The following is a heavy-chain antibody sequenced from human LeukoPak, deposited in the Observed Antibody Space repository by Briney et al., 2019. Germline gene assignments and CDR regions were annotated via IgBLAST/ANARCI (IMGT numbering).Heavy chain of an antibody. J-gene: IGHJ5*02. CDR3: ARLARLAYCGGDCYPSRYNWFDP. CDR2: INHSGST. V-gene: IGHV4-34*01. D-gene: IGHD2-21*02. CDR1: GGSFSGYY. Sequence: SETLSLTCAVYGGSFSGYYWSWIRQPPGKGLEWIGEINHSGSTNYNPSLKSRVTISVDTSKNQFSLRLSSVTAADTAVYYCARLARLAYCGGDCYPSRYNWFDPWGQGTLITVSS.